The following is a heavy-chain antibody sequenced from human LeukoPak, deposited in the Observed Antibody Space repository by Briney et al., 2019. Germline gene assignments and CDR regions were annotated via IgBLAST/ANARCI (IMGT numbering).Heavy chain of an antibody. D-gene: IGHD3-10*01. CDR3: ARDLLLWFGELNY. Sequence: GASVKVSCKVSGYTLTELSMHWVRQAPGKGLEWMGSFDPEDGETIYAQKFQGRVTVTEDTSTDTAYMELSSLRSEDTAVYYCARDLLLWFGELNYWGQGTLVTVSS. CDR2: FDPEDGET. J-gene: IGHJ4*02. CDR1: GYTLTELS. V-gene: IGHV1-24*01.